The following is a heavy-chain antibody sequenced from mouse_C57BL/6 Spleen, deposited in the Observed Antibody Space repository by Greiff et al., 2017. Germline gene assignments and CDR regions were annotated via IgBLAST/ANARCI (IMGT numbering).Heavy chain of an antibody. CDR3: ARNDYDPAWFAY. J-gene: IGHJ3*01. CDR2: IYPGSGST. Sequence: QVHVKQPGAELVKPGASVKMSCKASGYTFTSYWITWVKQRPGQGLEWIGDIYPGSGSTNYNEKFKSKATLTVDTSSSTAYMQLSSLTSEDSAVYYCARNDYDPAWFAYWGQGTLVTVSA. CDR1: GYTFTSYW. D-gene: IGHD2-4*01. V-gene: IGHV1-55*01.